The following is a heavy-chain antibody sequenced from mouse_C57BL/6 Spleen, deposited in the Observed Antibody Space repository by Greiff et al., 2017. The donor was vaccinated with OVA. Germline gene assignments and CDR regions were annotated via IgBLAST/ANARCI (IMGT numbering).Heavy chain of an antibody. CDR3: AREGNYYGSSLY. Sequence: QVQLQQSGAELVKPGASVKISCKASGYAFSSYWMNWVKQRPGKGLEWIGQIYPGDGDTNYNGKFKGKATLTADKSSSTAYMQLSSLTSEDSAVYFCAREGNYYGSSLYWGQGTTLTVSS. V-gene: IGHV1-80*01. J-gene: IGHJ2*01. CDR1: GYAFSSYW. D-gene: IGHD1-1*01. CDR2: IYPGDGDT.